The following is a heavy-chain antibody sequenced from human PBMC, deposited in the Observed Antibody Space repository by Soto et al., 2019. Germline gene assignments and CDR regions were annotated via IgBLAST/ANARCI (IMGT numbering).Heavy chain of an antibody. V-gene: IGHV1-69*14. Sequence: QVQLVQSGAEVKKPGSSVKVSCKTSGDIFSGYSISWVRQAPGQGLGWMGGIIPIFGTTNYAQRFHGRVTLTADKSTSTVYMELYSLKSEDTAVYYCARALGSGYDPGDYWRQGTLVTVSS. CDR3: ARALGSGYDPGDY. J-gene: IGHJ4*02. D-gene: IGHD5-12*01. CDR2: IIPIFGTT. CDR1: GDIFSGYS.